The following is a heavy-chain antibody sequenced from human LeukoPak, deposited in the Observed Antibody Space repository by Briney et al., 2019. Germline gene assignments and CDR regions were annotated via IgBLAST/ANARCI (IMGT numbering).Heavy chain of an antibody. J-gene: IGHJ3*02. CDR2: IWYDGSNE. D-gene: IGHD3-3*01. CDR3: VRDLDHNDFWSGYWPDASDS. CDR1: GFTFSSYG. V-gene: IGHV3-33*01. Sequence: GRSLRLSCAASGFTFSSYGMHWVRQAPGKGLEWVAVIWYDGSNEYYADSVKGRFTISRDNSRNILYLQMSSLRAEDTAVYYCVRDLDHNDFWSGYWPDASDSRGQGTRVFVSS.